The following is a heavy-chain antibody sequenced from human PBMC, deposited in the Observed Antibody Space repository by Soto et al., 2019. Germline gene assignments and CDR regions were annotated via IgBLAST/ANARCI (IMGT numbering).Heavy chain of an antibody. Sequence: QVQLVQSGAEVKKPGASVKVSCKASGYTFTSYNMHWVRQAPGHGLEWMGIINPSGGSTSYAQKFQGRVIMTRETSTSTVYMELSSLRSEDTAVYYCSRAVGWGWCGDAFDIWCQGTMVTVAS. D-gene: IGHD2-8*01. V-gene: IGHV1-46*03. J-gene: IGHJ3*02. CDR1: GYTFTSYN. CDR3: SRAVGWGWCGDAFDI. CDR2: INPSGGST.